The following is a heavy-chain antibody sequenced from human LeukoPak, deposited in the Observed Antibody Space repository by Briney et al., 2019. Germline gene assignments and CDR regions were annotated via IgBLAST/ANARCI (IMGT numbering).Heavy chain of an antibody. V-gene: IGHV3-7*01. CDR1: GRSFGNYW. J-gene: IGHJ5*02. CDR2: IKQDGSEK. Sequence: GGSLRLSCVASGRSFGNYWMGWVRQAPGKGLEWVGNIKQDGSEKYYVDSVKGRFTISRDNAKNSLYLDMNSLRVEDTAIYYCTRDFDPWGQGTLVTVSS. CDR3: TRDFDP.